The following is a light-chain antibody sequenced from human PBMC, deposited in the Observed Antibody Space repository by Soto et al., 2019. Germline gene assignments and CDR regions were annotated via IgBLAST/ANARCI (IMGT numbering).Light chain of an antibody. CDR3: TSYGGANTLV. V-gene: IGLV2-8*01. CDR1: SRDVGGYNY. CDR2: EVS. J-gene: IGLJ2*01. Sequence: QSVLTQPPSASGSPGQSVTISCTGTSRDVGGYNYVSWYKQHPGKAPKLMIFEVSARPSGVPERFSGSKSGNTASLIVSGLQAEDEADYYCTSYGGANTLVFGGGTKLTVL.